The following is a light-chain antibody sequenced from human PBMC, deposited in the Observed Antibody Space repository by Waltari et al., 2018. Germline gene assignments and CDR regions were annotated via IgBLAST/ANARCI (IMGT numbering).Light chain of an antibody. V-gene: IGKV1-5*03. J-gene: IGKJ1*01. CDR3: QHYNRFSQT. Sequence: DIQMTQSPSTLSASVGYRVTITCRASQSIGYWLAWYQQKAGKAPKLLISEASNLESGVPPRFSGSGAGTEFTLTISSLQPDDFATYYCQHYNRFSQTFGQGTKVAI. CDR2: EAS. CDR1: QSIGYW.